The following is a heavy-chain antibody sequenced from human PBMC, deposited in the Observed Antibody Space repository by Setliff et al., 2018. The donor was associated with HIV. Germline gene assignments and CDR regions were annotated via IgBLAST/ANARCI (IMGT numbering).Heavy chain of an antibody. CDR2: IKQDGSEK. CDR3: ARSLEIALF. Sequence: GGSLRLSCVASGFRFSDFWMNWLRQAPGKGLEWVANIKQDGSEKYYVDSVKGRFTISRDNAKTSLYLQMNSLRTEDTAVYYCARSLEIALFGGPGTLVTVSS. V-gene: IGHV3-7*01. D-gene: IGHD1-1*01. CDR1: GFRFSDFW. J-gene: IGHJ4*02.